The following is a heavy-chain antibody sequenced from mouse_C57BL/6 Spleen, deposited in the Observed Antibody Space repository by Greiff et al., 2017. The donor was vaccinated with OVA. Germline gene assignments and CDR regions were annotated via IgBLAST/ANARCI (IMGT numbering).Heavy chain of an antibody. D-gene: IGHD1-1*01. CDR3: ARDQGTVRYFDV. J-gene: IGHJ1*03. CDR1: GFTFSSYA. CDR2: ISDGGSYT. V-gene: IGHV5-4*01. Sequence: EVQVVESGGGLVKPGGSLKLSCAASGFTFSSYAMSWVRQTPEKRLEWVATISDGGSYTYYPDNVKGRFTISRDNAKNNLYLQMSHLKSEDTAMYYCARDQGTVRYFDVWGTGTTVTVSS.